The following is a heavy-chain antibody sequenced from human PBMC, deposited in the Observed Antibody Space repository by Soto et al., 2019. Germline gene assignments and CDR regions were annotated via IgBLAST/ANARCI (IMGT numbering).Heavy chain of an antibody. CDR2: ISNDGSQT. V-gene: IGHV3-30*18. Sequence: QVQLVESGEGVVQPGRSLRLSCVASGYMFSRYGMHWVRQAPGKGLEWVAVISNDGSQTTYGDSVKGRFTISRDNSKNTVYLQMNSLTTEDTAVYYCANGFCGTNCYYVPNWGQGTLVTVST. J-gene: IGHJ4*02. CDR1: GYMFSRYG. CDR3: ANGFCGTNCYYVPN. D-gene: IGHD2-15*01.